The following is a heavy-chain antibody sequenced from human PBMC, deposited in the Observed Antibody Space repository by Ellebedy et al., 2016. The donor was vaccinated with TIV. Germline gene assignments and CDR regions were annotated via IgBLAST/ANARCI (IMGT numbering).Heavy chain of an antibody. CDR3: TSGTYGTWDY. CDR2: ISSSGDTT. CDR1: GFTFSGYY. D-gene: IGHD3-16*01. V-gene: IGHV3-11*04. J-gene: IGHJ4*02. Sequence: GESLKISXAASGFTFSGYYMSWIRQAPGKGLEWLSYISSSGDTTHYADSVRGRFTISRDNAKNSLYLQMNSLRAEDTSVYYCTSGTYGTWDYWGQGTLVTVSS.